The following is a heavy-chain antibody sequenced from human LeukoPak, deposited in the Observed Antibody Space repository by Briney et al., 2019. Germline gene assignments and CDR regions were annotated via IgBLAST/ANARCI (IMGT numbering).Heavy chain of an antibody. D-gene: IGHD4-23*01. CDR2: TYLSGST. CDR3: ATSFPQNSADVANS. V-gene: IGHV4-4*09. J-gene: IGHJ4*02. Sequence: PSETLSLTCTVSGASVSSYFWSWIRQPPGEGLEWIGFTYLSGSTKYNPSLKSRVTISVDTSKNQFSLKLRSVTAADTAVYYCATSFPQNSADVANSWGQGTLVTVSS. CDR1: GASVSSYF.